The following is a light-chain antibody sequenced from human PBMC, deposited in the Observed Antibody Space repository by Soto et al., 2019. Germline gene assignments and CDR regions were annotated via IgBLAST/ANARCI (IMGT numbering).Light chain of an antibody. CDR2: STS. V-gene: IGLV7-43*01. J-gene: IGLJ3*02. CDR3: LLNYGGAHHLV. CDR1: TGAVTSGYY. Sequence: QAVVTQEPSLTVSPGGTVTLTFASSTGAVTSGYYPNWFQQKPGQAPRALIYSTSNKYSWTPARFSGSLLGGKAALTVSGVQPEDEAEYYCLLNYGGAHHLVFGGGTQRTVL.